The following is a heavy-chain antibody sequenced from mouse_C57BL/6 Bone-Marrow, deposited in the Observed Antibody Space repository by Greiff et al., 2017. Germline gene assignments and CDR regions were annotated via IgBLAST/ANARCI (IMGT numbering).Heavy chain of an antibody. CDR3: ARDYDYSNFDY. V-gene: IGHV1-19*01. CDR1: GYTFTDYY. D-gene: IGHD2-4*01. J-gene: IGHJ2*01. Sequence: EVQLQQSGPVLVKPGASVKMSCKASGYTFTDYYMNWVKQSHGKSLEWIGVINPYNGGTSYNQKFKGKATLTVDKSSSTVYMELNSLTSEDSADYYCARDYDYSNFDYWGQGTTLTVSS. CDR2: INPYNGGT.